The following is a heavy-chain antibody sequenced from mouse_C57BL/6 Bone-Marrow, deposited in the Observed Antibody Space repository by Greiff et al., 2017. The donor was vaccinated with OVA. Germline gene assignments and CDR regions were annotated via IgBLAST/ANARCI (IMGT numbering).Heavy chain of an antibody. V-gene: IGHV1-81*01. CDR3: ASDGGAWFAY. CDR2: IYPRSGNT. CDR1: GYTFTSYG. Sequence: VKLMESGAELARPGASVKLSCKASGYTFTSYGISWVKQRTGQGLEWIGEIYPRSGNTYYNEKFKGKATLTADKSSSTAYMELRSLTSEDSAVYFCASDGGAWFAYWGQGTLVTVSA. J-gene: IGHJ3*01.